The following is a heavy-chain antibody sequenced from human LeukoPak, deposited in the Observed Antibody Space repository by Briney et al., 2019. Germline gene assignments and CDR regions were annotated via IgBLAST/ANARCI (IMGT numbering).Heavy chain of an antibody. V-gene: IGHV4-34*01. CDR2: INHSGST. Sequence: PSETLSLTCAVYGGSFSGYYWSWIRQPPGKGLEWIGEINHSGSTNYNPSLKSRVTISVDTSKNQFSLKLSSVTAADTAVYYCARSSVGYYYDSGSYRAYFDYWGQGTLVTVSS. CDR1: GGSFSGYY. CDR3: ARSSVGYYYDSGSYRAYFDY. J-gene: IGHJ4*02. D-gene: IGHD3-10*01.